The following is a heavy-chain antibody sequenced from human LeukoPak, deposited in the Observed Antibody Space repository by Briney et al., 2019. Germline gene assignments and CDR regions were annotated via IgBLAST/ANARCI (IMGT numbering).Heavy chain of an antibody. CDR3: ARTELELTLTYYFDY. Sequence: SQTLSLTCTVSGGSISSGGYYWSWIRQPPGKGLEWIGYIYHSGSTYYNPSLKSRVTISVDTSKNQFSLKLSSVTAADTAVYYCARTELELTLTYYFDYWGQGTLVTVSS. V-gene: IGHV4-30-2*02. J-gene: IGHJ4*02. CDR2: IYHSGST. D-gene: IGHD1-7*01. CDR1: GGSISSGGYY.